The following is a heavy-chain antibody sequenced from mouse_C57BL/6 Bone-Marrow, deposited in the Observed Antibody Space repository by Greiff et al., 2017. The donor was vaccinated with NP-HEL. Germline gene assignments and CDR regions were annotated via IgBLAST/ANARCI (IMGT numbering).Heavy chain of an antibody. CDR3: ARLYYGSSYEAMDY. Sequence: DVQLVESGGGLVQPGGSLKLSCAASGFTFSDYGMAWVRQAPRKGPAWVAFISNLAYSIYYADTVTGRFTISRENAKNTLYLEMSSLRSEDTAMYYCARLYYGSSYEAMDYWGQGTSVTVSS. V-gene: IGHV5-15*01. CDR1: GFTFSDYG. CDR2: ISNLAYSI. D-gene: IGHD1-1*01. J-gene: IGHJ4*01.